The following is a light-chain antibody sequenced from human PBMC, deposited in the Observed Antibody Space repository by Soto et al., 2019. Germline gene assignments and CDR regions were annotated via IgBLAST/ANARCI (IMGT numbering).Light chain of an antibody. CDR2: DAS. CDR3: QQYNSYSRT. V-gene: IGKV1-5*01. J-gene: IGKJ2*02. Sequence: DIPMTQSPSTLSASVGDRVTITCRASQSISSWLAGYQQKPGKAPKLLIYDASSLESGVPSRFSGSGSGTEFTLTINSLQPDDFATYYCQQYNSYSRTFGQGTKLEIK. CDR1: QSISSW.